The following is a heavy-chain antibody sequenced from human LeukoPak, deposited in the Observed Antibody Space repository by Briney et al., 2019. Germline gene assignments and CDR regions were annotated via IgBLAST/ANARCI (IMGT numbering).Heavy chain of an antibody. CDR1: GFTFSSYA. CDR3: AKNYESGRGVPYGMDV. CDR2: IGSGSGGTT. D-gene: IGHD3-10*01. Sequence: PGRSLRLSCAASGFTFSSYAMRWVRQAPGKGLEWVSAIGSGSGGTTIYADSVKGRFTISRDNSKNTLYLQMSSLRDEDTAVYYWAKNYESGRGVPYGMDVWGQGTTVTVSS. J-gene: IGHJ6*02. V-gene: IGHV3-23*01.